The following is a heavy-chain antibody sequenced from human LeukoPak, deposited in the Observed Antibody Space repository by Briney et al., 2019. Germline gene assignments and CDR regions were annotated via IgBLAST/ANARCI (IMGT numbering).Heavy chain of an antibody. CDR3: ARRFGAARDDYMDV. CDR2: ISGSGFTI. D-gene: IGHD3-16*01. J-gene: IGHJ6*03. Sequence: GGSLRLSCAVSGFTLSNYSMNWVRQAPGKGLEWISYISGSGFTIHYADSVKGRFTISRDNAKNSLYLQMNSLRAEDTAVYYCARRFGAARDDYMDVWGKGTAVTVSS. V-gene: IGHV3-48*01. CDR1: GFTLSNYS.